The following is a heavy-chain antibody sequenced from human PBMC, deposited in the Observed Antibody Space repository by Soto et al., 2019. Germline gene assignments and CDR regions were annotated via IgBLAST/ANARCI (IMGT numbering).Heavy chain of an antibody. D-gene: IGHD3-3*01. CDR2: MYYSGST. Sequence: QVQLQESGPGLVKPSETMSLTCTVSGGSISSYYWIWIRQSPGKGLEWIGYMYYSGSTNYNPSLKSRVTISIDTSRNQFSLKLRSVTAADTAVYYCARGTFGVVKDWGQGTLVTVSS. V-gene: IGHV4-59*01. J-gene: IGHJ4*02. CDR1: GGSISSYY. CDR3: ARGTFGVVKD.